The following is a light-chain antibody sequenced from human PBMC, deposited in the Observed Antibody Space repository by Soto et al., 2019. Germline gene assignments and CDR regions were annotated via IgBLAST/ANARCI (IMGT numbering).Light chain of an antibody. CDR1: QSVKSNN. V-gene: IGKV3-20*01. CDR2: GAS. J-gene: IGKJ4*01. Sequence: EIVLTQSPGTLSLSPGERATLSCRASQSVKSNNLAWYQQTPGQGPRLLIYGASSRATGIPDRFSGSGSGTDFNLTITRVEPEDFALYYCQQYCSPALSFGGGTKVEI. CDR3: QQYCSPALS.